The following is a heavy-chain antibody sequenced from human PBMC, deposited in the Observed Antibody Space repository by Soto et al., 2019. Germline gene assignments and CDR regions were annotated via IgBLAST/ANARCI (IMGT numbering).Heavy chain of an antibody. V-gene: IGHV3-23*01. CDR3: AKASNFDWLLRKVY. Sequence: LRLSCAASGFTFSSYAMSWVRQAPGKGLEWVSAISGSGGSTYYADSVKGRFTISRDNSKNTLYLQMNSLRAEDTAVYYCAKASNFDWLLRKVYWGQGTLVTVSS. D-gene: IGHD3-9*01. CDR2: ISGSGGST. J-gene: IGHJ4*02. CDR1: GFTFSSYA.